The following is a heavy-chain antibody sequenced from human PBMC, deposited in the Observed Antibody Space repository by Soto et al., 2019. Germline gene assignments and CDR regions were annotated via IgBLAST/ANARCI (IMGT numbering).Heavy chain of an antibody. V-gene: IGHV3-23*01. CDR1: GFTFSSYA. J-gene: IGHJ5*02. CDR3: AKFFRDPDFWSGYYS. D-gene: IGHD3-3*01. CDR2: ISGIGGST. Sequence: GGSLRLSCAASGFTFSSYAMSWVRQAPGKGLEWVSAISGIGGSTYYADYVKGRFTISRDNSKNTLYLQINSLRAEDTAVYYCAKFFRDPDFWSGYYSWGQGTLVTVSS.